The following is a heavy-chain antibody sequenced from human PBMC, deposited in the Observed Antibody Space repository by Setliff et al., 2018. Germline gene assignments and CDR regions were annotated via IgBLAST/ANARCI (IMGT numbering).Heavy chain of an antibody. V-gene: IGHV1-46*01. D-gene: IGHD3-22*01. J-gene: IGHJ5*02. CDR2: VNPSGGKT. Sequence: VSCKTSGYGFTAHYFHWLRQAPGQGREWMGIVNPSGGKTTLSQKFQGRVSMTADASTATVYMELHSLTSEDTAIYYCARAPWGDAYDSLYTWFDPWGQGSLVTVSS. CDR1: GYGFTAHY. CDR3: ARAPWGDAYDSLYTWFDP.